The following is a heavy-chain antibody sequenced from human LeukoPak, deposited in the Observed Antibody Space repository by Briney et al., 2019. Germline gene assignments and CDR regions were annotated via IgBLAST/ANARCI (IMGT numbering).Heavy chain of an antibody. D-gene: IGHD3-22*01. Sequence: ASVKVSCKASGGTFSSYAISWVRQAPGQGLERMGRIIPIFGTANYAQKFQGRVTITTDESTSTAYMELSSLRSEDTAVYYCARDLRSYYYDSSGYYYFEGFFDYWGQGTLVTVSP. CDR3: ARDLRSYYYDSSGYYYFEGFFDY. V-gene: IGHV1-69*05. CDR1: GGTFSSYA. J-gene: IGHJ4*02. CDR2: IIPIFGTA.